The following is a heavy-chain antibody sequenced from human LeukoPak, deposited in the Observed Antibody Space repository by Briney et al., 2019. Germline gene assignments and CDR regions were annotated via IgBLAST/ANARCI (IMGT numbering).Heavy chain of an antibody. CDR2: VNPNSGNT. V-gene: IGHV1-8*01. Sequence: ASVKVSCKASGYTFTSYDINWVRQATGQGLEWMGWVNPNSGNTGYAQKFQGRVTMTRNTSISTAYMELSSLRSEDTAVYYCAKDLYRHRSMIVVVIDYWGQGTLVTVSS. D-gene: IGHD3-22*01. CDR3: AKDLYRHRSMIVVVIDY. J-gene: IGHJ4*02. CDR1: GYTFTSYD.